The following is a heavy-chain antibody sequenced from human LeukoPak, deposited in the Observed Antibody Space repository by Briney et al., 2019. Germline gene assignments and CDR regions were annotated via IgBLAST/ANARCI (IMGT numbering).Heavy chain of an antibody. Sequence: EGSLRLSCVASGFTFSDYAMNWVRQAPGKGLEWVSTFKTNSGQVYYAESVRGRFTISRDNSKNTVYLQMSSLRAEDTALYYCARSVPDYTRFDYWGQGALVTVSS. V-gene: IGHV3-23*01. CDR2: FKTNSGQV. J-gene: IGHJ4*02. CDR3: ARSVPDYTRFDY. CDR1: GFTFSDYA. D-gene: IGHD4-11*01.